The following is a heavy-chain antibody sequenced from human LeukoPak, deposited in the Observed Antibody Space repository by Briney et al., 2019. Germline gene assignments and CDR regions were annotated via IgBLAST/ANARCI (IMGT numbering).Heavy chain of an antibody. CDR2: IYYRGST. CDR3: AKQQSIAAAGTGY. Sequence: SETLSLTCTVSGGSISSSHYFWGWIRQPPGKGLEWVGSIYYRGSTYFNPSLKSRVTISVDTSKNRFSLKLSSVTAADTAVYYCAKQQSIAAAGTGYWGRGILVTVSS. CDR1: GGSISSSHYF. J-gene: IGHJ4*02. V-gene: IGHV4-39*01. D-gene: IGHD6-13*01.